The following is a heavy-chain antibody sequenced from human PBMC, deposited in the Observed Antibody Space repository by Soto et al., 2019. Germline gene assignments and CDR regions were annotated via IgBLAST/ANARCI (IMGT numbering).Heavy chain of an antibody. CDR1: GGSIDSSPFY. CDR2: AYFSGNT. D-gene: IGHD6-19*01. CDR3: AKTMTTVAGSLYYFDY. V-gene: IGHV4-39*01. Sequence: SETLSLTCTVSGGSIDSSPFYWGWIRQPPVKGLEWIGSAYFSGNTYYNPSLKSRVTVSVDTSKNQFSLKLTSVTAADTAVYYCAKTMTTVAGSLYYFDYWGQGNLVTVSS. J-gene: IGHJ4*02.